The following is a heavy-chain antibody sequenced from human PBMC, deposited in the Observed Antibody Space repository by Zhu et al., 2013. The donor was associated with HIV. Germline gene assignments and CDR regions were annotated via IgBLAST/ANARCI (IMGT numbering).Heavy chain of an antibody. CDR3: AATASITIGSGSYYLLYGMDV. Sequence: QVQLVQSGAEVKKPGASVKVSCKVSGYTLTELSMHWVRQAPGKGLEWMGGFDPEDGETIYAQKFQGRVTMTEDTSTDTAYMELSSLRSEDTAVYYXAATASITIGSGSYYLLYGMDVWAKGPRSPSP. CDR1: GYTLTELS. CDR2: FDPEDGET. V-gene: IGHV1-24*01. D-gene: IGHD3-10*01. J-gene: IGHJ6*02.